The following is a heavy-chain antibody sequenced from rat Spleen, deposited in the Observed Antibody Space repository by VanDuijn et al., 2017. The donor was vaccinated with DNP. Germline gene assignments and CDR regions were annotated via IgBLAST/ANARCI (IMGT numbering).Heavy chain of an antibody. Sequence: EVLLVESDGGLVQPGRSLKLSCAASGFTFSDFYMAWVRQAPTKGLEWVATISYDARTTYYRDSVKGRFTISSDNAQSTLFLQMDSLRSEDTATYYCARHRTIMPYYYAMDAWGQGASVTVSS. CDR2: ISYDARTT. J-gene: IGHJ4*01. V-gene: IGHV5-7*01. D-gene: IGHD1-12*01. CDR3: ARHRTIMPYYYAMDA. CDR1: GFTFSDFY.